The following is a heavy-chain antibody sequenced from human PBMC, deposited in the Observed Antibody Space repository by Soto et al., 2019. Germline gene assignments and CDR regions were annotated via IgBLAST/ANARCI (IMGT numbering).Heavy chain of an antibody. V-gene: IGHV3-30*18. CDR1: GFTFSDYG. Sequence: QVQLEESGGNVVQPGRSLRVSCAASGFTFSDYGLHWVRQAPGKGLESVALLSYDGDKEYYADSVKGRFTISRDNSKNTVFLQMNSLRPEDTAVYYCGKDLMGEQWLGVMHYWGQGTLVTVSS. CDR2: LSYDGDKE. CDR3: GKDLMGEQWLGVMHY. D-gene: IGHD6-19*01. J-gene: IGHJ4*02.